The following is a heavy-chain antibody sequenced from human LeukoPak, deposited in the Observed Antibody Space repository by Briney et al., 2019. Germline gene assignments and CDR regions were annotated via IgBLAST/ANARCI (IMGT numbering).Heavy chain of an antibody. Sequence: GRSLRLSCAASGFTFDDYAMHWVRQAPGKGLEWVSSISWNSGSIGYADSVKGRFTISRDNAKNSLYLQMNSLRAEDTALYYCAKDARIAAVDYFDYWGQGTLVTVSS. V-gene: IGHV3-9*01. CDR2: ISWNSGSI. CDR3: AKDARIAAVDYFDY. J-gene: IGHJ4*02. CDR1: GFTFDDYA. D-gene: IGHD6-13*01.